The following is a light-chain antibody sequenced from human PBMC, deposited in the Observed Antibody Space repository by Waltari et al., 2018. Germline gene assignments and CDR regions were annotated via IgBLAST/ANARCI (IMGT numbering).Light chain of an antibody. CDR3: HQYYTTPLT. J-gene: IGKJ1*01. CDR2: WAS. CDR1: RSLFSSSTKYNY. V-gene: IGKV4-1*01. Sequence: DIVLTQSPGSLAVSLGERATINCKSSRSLFSSSTKYNYLSWYQPKRGQPPKLLFYWASTRESGVPDRFSASGSGPNFTLTIASLQAEDVAVYYCHQYYTTPLTFGQGTKVGVK.